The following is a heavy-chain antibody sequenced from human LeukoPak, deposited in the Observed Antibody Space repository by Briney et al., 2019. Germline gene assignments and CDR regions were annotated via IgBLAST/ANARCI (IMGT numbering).Heavy chain of an antibody. Sequence: ASVKVSCKASGYTFTSYGISWVRQAPGQGLEWMEWISAYNGNANYAQKLQGRVTMTTDTSTSTAYMELRSLRSDDTAVYYCARGPLYYDILTGYYTEGGAFDIWGQGTMVTVSS. V-gene: IGHV1-18*04. CDR3: ARGPLYYDILTGYYTEGGAFDI. CDR2: ISAYNGNA. D-gene: IGHD3-9*01. CDR1: GYTFTSYG. J-gene: IGHJ3*02.